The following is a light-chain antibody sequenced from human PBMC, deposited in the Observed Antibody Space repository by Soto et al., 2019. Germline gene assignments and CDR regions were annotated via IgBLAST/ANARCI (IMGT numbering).Light chain of an antibody. CDR1: SSDVGGYNY. CDR2: TVN. J-gene: IGLJ1*01. V-gene: IGLV2-11*01. CDR3: SSFAGTNSFV. Sequence: QSAVTQPRSVSGSPGQSVTISCTGTSSDVGGYNYVSWYQQHPGKAPKLLIYTVNKRPSGVPDRFSGSKSGNTASLTISGLQADDEADYYCSSFAGTNSFVFGTGTKVTVL.